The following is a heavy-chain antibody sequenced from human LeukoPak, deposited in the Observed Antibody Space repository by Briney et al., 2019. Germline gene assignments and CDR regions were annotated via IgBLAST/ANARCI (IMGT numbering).Heavy chain of an antibody. Sequence: SETLSLTCTVSGGSISSYYWSWIRQPPGKGLEWIGYIYYSGSTNYNPSLKSRVTISVDTSKNQFSLKLSSVTAADTAVYCCAISPYSSGWYDPWGQGTLVTVSS. CDR3: AISPYSSGWYDP. D-gene: IGHD6-19*01. CDR2: IYYSGST. CDR1: GGSISSYY. J-gene: IGHJ5*02. V-gene: IGHV4-59*01.